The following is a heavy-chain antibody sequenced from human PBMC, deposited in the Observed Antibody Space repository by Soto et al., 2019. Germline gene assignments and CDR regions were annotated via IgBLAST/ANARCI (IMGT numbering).Heavy chain of an antibody. CDR2: ISSTSAFI. CDR1: GFTFSSYS. J-gene: IGHJ4*02. V-gene: IGHV3-21*01. D-gene: IGHD1-20*01. Sequence: GGSLRLSCAASGFTFSSYSMNWVRQAPGKGLEWVSSISSTSAFIYYGDSVKGRFTVSRDNAKNSLYLQMNSLRAEDTAVYYCARWYTGITPIERVGIVYWGQGTLVTVSS. CDR3: ARWYTGITPIERVGIVY.